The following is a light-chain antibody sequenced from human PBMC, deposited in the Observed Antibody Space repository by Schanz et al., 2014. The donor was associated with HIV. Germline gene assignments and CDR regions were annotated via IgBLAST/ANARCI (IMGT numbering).Light chain of an antibody. CDR3: GTWHSNLIGWL. J-gene: IGLJ3*02. CDR1: SYSIGYNF. Sequence: QSVLTQPPSVSAAPGQRVTISCSGHSYSIGYNFVSWFQQLPGTAPKLLIYNNNQRPSEIPDRFSGSKSGASATLDITGLQTGNEADYYCGTWHSNLIGWLFGGGTKLTVL. CDR2: NNN. V-gene: IGLV1-51*01.